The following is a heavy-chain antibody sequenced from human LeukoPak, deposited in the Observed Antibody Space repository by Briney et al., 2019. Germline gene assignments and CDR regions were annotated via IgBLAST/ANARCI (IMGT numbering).Heavy chain of an antibody. D-gene: IGHD1-26*01. CDR3: TRVHLGAATRFFDY. CDR2: IKNKANGYGT. Sequence: GGSLRLSCAASGFTFSDHDMDWVRQAPGKGLEWVGRIKNKANGYGTLYAASVTGRFVISRDDSKNSLYLQMNSLKTEDTAVYYCTRVHLGAATRFFDYWGQGTLVTVSS. J-gene: IGHJ4*02. V-gene: IGHV3-72*01. CDR1: GFTFSDHD.